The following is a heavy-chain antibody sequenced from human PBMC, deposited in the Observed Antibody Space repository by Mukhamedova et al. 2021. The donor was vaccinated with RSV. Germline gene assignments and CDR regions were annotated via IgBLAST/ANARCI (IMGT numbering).Heavy chain of an antibody. CDR2: TNGRGNVV. J-gene: IGHJ3*02. V-gene: IGHV3-48*03. Sequence: IAYTNGRGNVVVYADSVRGRFTISRDNDWSTLFLQMNSLRVDDTAVYYCARDSGSGHTPQESDFDIWGQGTTVTVSS. D-gene: IGHD3-10*01. CDR3: ARDSGSGHTPQESDFDI.